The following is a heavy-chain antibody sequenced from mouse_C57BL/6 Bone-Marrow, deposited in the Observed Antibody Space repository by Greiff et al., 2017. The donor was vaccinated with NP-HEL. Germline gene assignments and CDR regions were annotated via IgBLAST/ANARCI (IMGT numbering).Heavy chain of an antibody. D-gene: IGHD4-1*01. J-gene: IGHJ2*01. Sequence: QVQLQQSGAELVRPGASVTLSCKASGYTFTDYEMHWVKQTPVHGLEWIGSIYPETGGTAYNQKFKGKAILTADKSSSTAYMELRSLTSEDSAVYYCTRDWYYFDYWGQGTTLTVSS. CDR2: IYPETGGT. CDR3: TRDWYYFDY. CDR1: GYTFTDYE. V-gene: IGHV1-15*01.